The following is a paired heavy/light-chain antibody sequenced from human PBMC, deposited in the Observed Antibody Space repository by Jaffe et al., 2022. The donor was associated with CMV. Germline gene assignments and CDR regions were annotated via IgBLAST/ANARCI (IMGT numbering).Heavy chain of an antibody. Sequence: EVQLVESGGGLVKPGGSLRLSCAASGFTFSSYSMNWVRQAPGKGLEWVSSISSSSSYIYYADSVKGRFTISRDNAKNSLYLQMNSLRAEDTAVYYCARDRPLAYCGGDCPRGYDAFDIWGQGTMVTVSS. D-gene: IGHD2-21*02. CDR2: ISSSSSYI. CDR3: ARDRPLAYCGGDCPRGYDAFDI. V-gene: IGHV3-21*01. CDR1: GFTFSSYS. J-gene: IGHJ3*02.
Light chain of an antibody. CDR2: EVS. J-gene: IGLJ3*02. Sequence: QSALTQPPSASGSPGQSVTISCTGTSSDVGGYNYVSWYQQHPGKAPKLMIYEVSKRPSGVPDRFSGSKSGNTASLTVSGLQAEDEADYYCSSYAGSNNFGGVFGGGTKLTVL. CDR3: SSYAGSNNFGGV. CDR1: SSDVGGYNY. V-gene: IGLV2-8*01.